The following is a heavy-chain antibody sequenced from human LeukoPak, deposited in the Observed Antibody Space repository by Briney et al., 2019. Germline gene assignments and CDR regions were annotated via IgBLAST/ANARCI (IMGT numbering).Heavy chain of an antibody. Sequence: GGSLRLSCAASGFPFSSFAMSWVRQAPGKGLEWVSTISGGDDNTYFADSVKGRFTISRDNSKNTLFLQMVSLRAEDTAVYYCAKFEGALLGNYYMDVWGKGTTVTVSS. J-gene: IGHJ6*03. CDR3: AKFEGALLGNYYMDV. V-gene: IGHV3-23*01. CDR1: GFPFSSFA. CDR2: ISGGDDNT.